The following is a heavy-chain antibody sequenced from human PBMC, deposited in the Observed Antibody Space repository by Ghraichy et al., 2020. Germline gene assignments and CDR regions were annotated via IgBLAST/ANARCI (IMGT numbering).Heavy chain of an antibody. V-gene: IGHV3-30*04. Sequence: GGSLRLSCAASGFTFSSYAMHWVRQAPGKGLEWVAVISYDGSNKYYADSVKGRFTISRDNSKNTLYLQMNSLRAEDTAVYYCARVMSPDYYYGMDVGGQGTTVTVSS. CDR1: GFTFSSYA. J-gene: IGHJ6*02. CDR2: ISYDGSNK. D-gene: IGHD2-8*01. CDR3: ARVMSPDYYYGMDV.